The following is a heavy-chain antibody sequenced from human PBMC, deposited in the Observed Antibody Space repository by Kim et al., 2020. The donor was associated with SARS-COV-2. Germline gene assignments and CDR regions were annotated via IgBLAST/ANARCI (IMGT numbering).Heavy chain of an antibody. D-gene: IGHD3-16*02. V-gene: IGHV3-23*01. Sequence: GGSLRLSCAASGFTFSSYAMSWVRQAPGKGLEWVSAISGSGGSTYYADSVKGRFTISRDNSKNTLYLQMNSLRAEDTAVYYCAKNSIGFGGSYRYTGASYYYYYGMDVWGQGTTVTVSS. CDR2: ISGSGGST. CDR1: GFTFSSYA. J-gene: IGHJ6*02. CDR3: AKNSIGFGGSYRYTGASYYYYYGMDV.